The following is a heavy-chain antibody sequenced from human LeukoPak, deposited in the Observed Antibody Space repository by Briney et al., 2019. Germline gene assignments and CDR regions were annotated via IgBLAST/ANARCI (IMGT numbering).Heavy chain of an antibody. CDR1: GGSISSSSYY. V-gene: IGHV4-39*01. CDR3: ARPFYTSNWFDP. CDR2: IYYNGST. Sequence: SETLSLTCTVSGGSISSSSYYWGWIRQPPGKGLEWIGSIYYNGSTYYNPSLKGRVTISVDTSKNQFSLKLSSVTAADTAVYYCARPFYTSNWFDPSGQGTLVTVSS. J-gene: IGHJ5*02. D-gene: IGHD2-2*02.